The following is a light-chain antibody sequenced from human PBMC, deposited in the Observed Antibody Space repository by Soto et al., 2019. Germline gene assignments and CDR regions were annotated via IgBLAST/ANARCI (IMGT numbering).Light chain of an antibody. J-gene: IGKJ3*01. CDR3: QQYNDGPPIT. V-gene: IGKV3-15*01. CDR1: QSVSSD. CDR2: GAS. Sequence: EVVMTQSPATLSLSPGERATLSCRASQSVSSDLAWYQQKPGQAPRLLIYGASTIATDIPARFSGGGSGTEFTLTISNLQSEDCGIYYCQQYNDGPPITFGPGTKVDIK.